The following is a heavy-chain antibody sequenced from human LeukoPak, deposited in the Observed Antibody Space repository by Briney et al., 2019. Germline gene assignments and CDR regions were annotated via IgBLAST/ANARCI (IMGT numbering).Heavy chain of an antibody. J-gene: IGHJ4*02. V-gene: IGHV5-51*01. D-gene: IGHD3-3*01. CDR2: IYPGDSDT. Sequence: AGESLKISCKGSRYSFTSYWIGWVRQMPGKGLEWMGIIYPGDSDTRYSPSFQGQVTISADKSISTAYLQWSSLKASDTAMYYCARRITIFGVVNSGFDYWGQGTLVTVSS. CDR3: ARRITIFGVVNSGFDY. CDR1: RYSFTSYW.